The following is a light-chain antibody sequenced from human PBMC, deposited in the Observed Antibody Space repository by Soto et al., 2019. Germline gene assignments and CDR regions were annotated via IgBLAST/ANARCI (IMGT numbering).Light chain of an antibody. CDR2: GAS. Sequence: EIVMTQSPATLSVSPGERATLSCRASQSVSTNLAWYQQKPGQAPRLLIYGASTRATGIPARFSGSGSGTEFTLTITSLQSEDFAVYYCQQFHNWPSTFGGGTKVDI. CDR3: QQFHNWPST. V-gene: IGKV3-15*01. J-gene: IGKJ4*01. CDR1: QSVSTN.